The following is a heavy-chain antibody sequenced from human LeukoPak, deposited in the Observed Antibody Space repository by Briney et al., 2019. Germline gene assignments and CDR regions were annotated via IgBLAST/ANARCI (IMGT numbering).Heavy chain of an antibody. CDR1: GGSVTSTNW. D-gene: IGHD5-18*01. CDR3: AREGGFYSPLDY. V-gene: IGHV4-4*02. CDR2: VHLDGRT. Sequence: SETLPHTCGVSGGSVTSTNWWTWVRQPPGKGLEWIGEVHLDGRTNYNPSLKSRLTMSVDLSENHVSLKLTSVTAADTAVYYCAREGGFYSPLDYSGQGTLVTVSS. J-gene: IGHJ4*02.